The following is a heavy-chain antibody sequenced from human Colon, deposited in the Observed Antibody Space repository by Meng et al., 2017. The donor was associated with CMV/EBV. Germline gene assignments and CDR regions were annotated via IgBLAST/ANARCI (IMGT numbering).Heavy chain of an antibody. V-gene: IGHV1-2*02. CDR1: GYTFTGYY. D-gene: IGHD2-2*01. CDR3: ARGYCTTTSCYAVFDY. J-gene: IGHJ4*02. Sequence: ASVKVSCKASGYTFTGYYMYWVRQAPGQGLEWMGWINPNSGGTKYEQKFQGRVTMTRDMSISAAYMELSRLSSDDTAVYYCARGYCTTTSCYAVFDYWGQGTLVTVSS. CDR2: INPNSGGT.